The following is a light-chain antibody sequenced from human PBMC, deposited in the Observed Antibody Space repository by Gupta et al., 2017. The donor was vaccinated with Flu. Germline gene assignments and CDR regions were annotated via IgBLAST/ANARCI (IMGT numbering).Light chain of an antibody. CDR2: VEESETY. Sequence: LTCTVASWHNDCINSWHRQQPEKEPRVVMKVEESETYTKGSGVPDRFSVSISGADRYLSISSVQSEDEADYYCETWDTDTRTRVFGGGTTLTVL. J-gene: IGLJ2*01. V-gene: IGLV4-60*03. CDR1: SWHNDCI. CDR3: ETWDTDTRTRV.